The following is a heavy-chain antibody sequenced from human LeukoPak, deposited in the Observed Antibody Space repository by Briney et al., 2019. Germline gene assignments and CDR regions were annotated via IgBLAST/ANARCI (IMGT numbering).Heavy chain of an antibody. V-gene: IGHV1-18*01. CDR1: GYTFTSYG. CDR3: ARDYDILTGYWGYYYYGMDV. Sequence: ASVKVSCKASGYTFTSYGISWVRQAPGQGLEWMGWISAYNGNTNYAQKLQGRVTMTTDTSTSTAYMELRSLRSDDTAVYYCARDYDILTGYWGYYYYGMDVWGQGTTVTVSS. CDR2: ISAYNGNT. D-gene: IGHD3-9*01. J-gene: IGHJ6*02.